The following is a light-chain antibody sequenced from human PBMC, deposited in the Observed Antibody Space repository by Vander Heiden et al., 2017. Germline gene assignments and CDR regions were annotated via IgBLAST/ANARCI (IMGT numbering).Light chain of an antibody. CDR1: ESVNMW. V-gene: IGKV1-5*03. CDR2: KAT. Sequence: DLQMTQSPSTLSASVGDTVTITCRASESVNMWLAWYQQQPGKAPNVLIHKATTLKSGVPSRFSGSGFGTEFTLTISSLEPDDFATYYCQQYRTDWTFGQGTKVEI. CDR3: QQYRTDWT. J-gene: IGKJ1*01.